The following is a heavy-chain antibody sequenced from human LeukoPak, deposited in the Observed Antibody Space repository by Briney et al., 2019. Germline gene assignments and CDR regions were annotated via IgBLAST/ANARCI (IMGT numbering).Heavy chain of an antibody. V-gene: IGHV4-59*01. J-gene: IGHJ3*02. CDR3: ARDDTGQDAFDI. CDR1: GGSISSYY. Sequence: RTSETLSLTCTVSGGSISSYYWSWIRQPPGKGLEWIGYIYYSGSTNCNPSLKSRVTISVDTSKNQFSLKLSSVTAADTAVYYCARDDTGQDAFDIWGQGTMVTVSS. CDR2: IYYSGST. D-gene: IGHD3-10*01.